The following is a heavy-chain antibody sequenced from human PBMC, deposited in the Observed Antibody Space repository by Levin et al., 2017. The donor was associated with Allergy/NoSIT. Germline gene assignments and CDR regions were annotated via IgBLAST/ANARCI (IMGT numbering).Heavy chain of an antibody. D-gene: IGHD6-19*01. CDR1: GYTFNAYY. CDR3: ARAIAVAGKDYLDY. V-gene: IGHV1-2*02. J-gene: IGHJ4*02. Sequence: GASVKVSCKASGYTFNAYYVHWVRQAPGQGLEWMGWINPNSGVTDSAQNFRGRVTMTRDTSISTAYMELSSLKSDDTAVYYCARAIAVAGKDYLDYWGQGTLVPVSS. CDR2: INPNSGVT.